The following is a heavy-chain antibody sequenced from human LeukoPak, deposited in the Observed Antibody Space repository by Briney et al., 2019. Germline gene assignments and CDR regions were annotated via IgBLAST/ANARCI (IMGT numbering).Heavy chain of an antibody. D-gene: IGHD5-18*01. J-gene: IGHJ4*02. CDR1: GGSFSGYY. CDR3: ARGRYSYGPIPFDY. CDR2: INHSGST. Sequence: ESSETLSLTCAVYGGSFSGYYWSWIRQPPGKGLEWIGEINHSGSTNYNPSLKSRVTISVDTSKNQFSLKLSSVTAADTAVYYCARGRYSYGPIPFDYWGQGTLVTVSS. V-gene: IGHV4-34*01.